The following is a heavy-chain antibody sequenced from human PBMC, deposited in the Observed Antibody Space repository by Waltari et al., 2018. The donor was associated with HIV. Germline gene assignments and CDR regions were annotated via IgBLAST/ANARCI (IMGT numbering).Heavy chain of an antibody. CDR2: IYSGGST. CDR1: GFTVSHKY. V-gene: IGHV3-66*01. J-gene: IGHJ6*02. Sequence: DVQLVESGGGLVQPGGSLRLPCAASGFTVSHKYMRWVRQAAGKGLEWVSVIYSGGSTYYADSVKGRFTISRDNSKNTLYLQMNSLRAEDTAVYYCASIAYCGGDCYPRGMDVWGQGTTVTVSS. D-gene: IGHD2-21*02. CDR3: ASIAYCGGDCYPRGMDV.